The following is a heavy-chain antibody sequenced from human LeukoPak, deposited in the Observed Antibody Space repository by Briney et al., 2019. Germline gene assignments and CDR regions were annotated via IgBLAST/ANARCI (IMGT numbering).Heavy chain of an antibody. CDR3: ARDNYGPYDFWSGSKHFDY. J-gene: IGHJ4*02. D-gene: IGHD3-3*01. CDR2: ISYDGSNK. CDR1: GFTFSSYA. V-gene: IGHV3-30-3*01. Sequence: PGGSLRLSCAASGFTFSSYAMHWVRQAPGKGLEWVAVISYDGSNKYYADSVKGRFTISRDNSKNTLYLQMNSLRAEDTAVYYCARDNYGPYDFWSGSKHFDYWGQGTLVTVSS.